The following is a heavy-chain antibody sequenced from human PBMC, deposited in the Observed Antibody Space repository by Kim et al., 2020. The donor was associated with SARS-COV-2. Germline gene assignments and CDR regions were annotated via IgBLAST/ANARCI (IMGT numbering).Heavy chain of an antibody. Sequence: GESLKISCKGSGYSFTSYWISWVRQMPGKGLEWMGRIDPSDSYTNYSPSFQGHVTISADKSISTAYLQWSSLKASDTAMYYCARIPYDFWSGYYELDWFDPWGQGTLVTVSS. D-gene: IGHD3-3*01. CDR1: GYSFTSYW. J-gene: IGHJ5*02. CDR2: IDPSDSYT. CDR3: ARIPYDFWSGYYELDWFDP. V-gene: IGHV5-10-1*01.